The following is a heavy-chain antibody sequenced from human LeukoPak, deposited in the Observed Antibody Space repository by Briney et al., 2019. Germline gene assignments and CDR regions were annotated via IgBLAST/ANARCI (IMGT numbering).Heavy chain of an antibody. CDR1: GFIFSNYA. CDR2: ISNSGDAT. J-gene: IGHJ4*02. V-gene: IGHV3-23*01. CDR3: AKAPPHTKYFDY. Sequence: PGGSLRLSCAGSGFIFSNYAMSWVRQAPGQGLEWVSTISNSGDATFYADAVKGRFTISRDNSKNTLYLQMYSLRAEDTAIYYCAKAPPHTKYFDYWGQGTLLTVSS.